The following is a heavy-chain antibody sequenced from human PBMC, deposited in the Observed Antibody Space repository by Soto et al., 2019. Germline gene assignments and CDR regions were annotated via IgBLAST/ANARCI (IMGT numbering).Heavy chain of an antibody. J-gene: IGHJ5*02. D-gene: IGHD3-22*01. CDR2: IIPIFGTA. CDR3: ARDRGPSSGYYPYWFDP. Sequence: QVQLVQSGAEVKKPGSSVKVSCKASGGTLSSYAISWVRQAPGQGLEWMGEIIPIFGTANYAQKFKGRVPITADDSTSTAYMELSSLRSEDTAVYYCARDRGPSSGYYPYWFDPWGQGTLVAVSS. CDR1: GGTLSSYA. V-gene: IGHV1-69*12.